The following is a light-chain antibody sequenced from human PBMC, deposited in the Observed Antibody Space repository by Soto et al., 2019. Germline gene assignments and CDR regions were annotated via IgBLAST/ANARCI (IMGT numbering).Light chain of an antibody. CDR3: QQSYSTPPELT. CDR2: AAS. CDR1: QSISSY. Sequence: DIQLTQSPSYLSASVGDRVTITCRASQSISSYLNWYQQKPVKAPKLRIYAASSLQSGVPSRFSGSGSGTDFTLTISSLQPEDFETSYFQQSYSTPPELTFGQGTKVEIK. J-gene: IGKJ1*01. V-gene: IGKV1-39*01.